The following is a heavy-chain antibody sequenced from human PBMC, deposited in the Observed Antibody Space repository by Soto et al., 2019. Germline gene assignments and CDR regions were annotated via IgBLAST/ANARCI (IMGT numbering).Heavy chain of an antibody. J-gene: IGHJ4*02. V-gene: IGHV3-23*01. CDR3: AKDEKDIVVVVAATGYDYYFDY. Sequence: EVQLLESGGGLVQPGGSLRLSCAASGFTFSSYAMSWVRQAPGKGLEWVSAISGSGGSTYYADSVKGRFTISRDNSKNPLYLQMNSLRAEDTAVYYCAKDEKDIVVVVAATGYDYYFDYWGQGTLVTVSS. CDR2: ISGSGGST. CDR1: GFTFSSYA. D-gene: IGHD2-15*01.